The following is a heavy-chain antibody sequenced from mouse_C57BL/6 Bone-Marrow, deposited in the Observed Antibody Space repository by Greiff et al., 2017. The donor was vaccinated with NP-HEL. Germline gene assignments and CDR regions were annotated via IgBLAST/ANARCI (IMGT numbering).Heavy chain of an antibody. CDR3: DRVGEGYALDY. CDR1: GFSLTSYG. J-gene: IGHJ4*01. Sequence: QVQLQQSGPGLVQPSQCLSITCTVSGFSLTSYGVHWVRQSPGKGLEWLGVIWSGGSTDYNAAFISRLSISKDNSKSQVFFKMNSLQADDTAIYYCDRVGEGYALDYWGQGTSVTVSS. V-gene: IGHV2-2*01. CDR2: IWSGGST. D-gene: IGHD3-3*01.